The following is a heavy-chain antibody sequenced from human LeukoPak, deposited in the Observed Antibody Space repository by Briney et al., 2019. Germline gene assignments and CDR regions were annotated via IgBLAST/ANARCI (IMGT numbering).Heavy chain of an antibody. J-gene: IGHJ6*02. CDR3: ARGYYGMDV. V-gene: IGHV3-7*04. CDR1: GFTFSTYW. CDR2: IKQDGSEK. Sequence: GGSLILSCAASGFTFSTYWMNWVRQAPGKGLEWVAYIKQDGSEKYYVDSVKGRFTISRDNAKNSLYLQMNSLRAEDTAVYYRARGYYGMDVWGQGTTVTVSS.